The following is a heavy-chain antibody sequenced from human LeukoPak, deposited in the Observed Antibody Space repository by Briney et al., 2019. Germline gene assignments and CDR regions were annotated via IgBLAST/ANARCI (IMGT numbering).Heavy chain of an antibody. Sequence: SETLSLTCTVSGGSISSGSYYWSWIRQPAGKGLEWIGRIYTSGSTNYNPSLKSRVTMSVDTSKNQFSLKLSSVTAADTAVYYCARGPLLWFGESPPHDYWGQGTLVTVSS. V-gene: IGHV4-61*02. D-gene: IGHD3-10*01. CDR2: IYTSGST. CDR3: ARGPLLWFGESPPHDY. J-gene: IGHJ4*02. CDR1: GGSISSGSYY.